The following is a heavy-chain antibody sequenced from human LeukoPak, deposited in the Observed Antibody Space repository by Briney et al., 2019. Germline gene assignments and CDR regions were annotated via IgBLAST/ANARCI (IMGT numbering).Heavy chain of an antibody. CDR3: AREPPLGYCSSTSCFDP. CDR1: GGTFSSYA. V-gene: IGHV1-69*13. J-gene: IGHJ5*02. Sequence: SVKVSCKASGGTFSSYAISWVRQAPGQGLEWMGGIIPVFGTANYAQKFQGRVTITADESTSTAYMELSSLRSEDTAVYYCAREPPLGYCSSTSCFDPWGQGTLVTVSS. D-gene: IGHD2-2*01. CDR2: IIPVFGTA.